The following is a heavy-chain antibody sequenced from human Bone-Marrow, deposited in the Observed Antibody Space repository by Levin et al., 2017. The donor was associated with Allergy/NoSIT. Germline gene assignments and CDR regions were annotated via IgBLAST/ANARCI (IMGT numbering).Heavy chain of an antibody. D-gene: IGHD3-10*01. V-gene: IGHV4-39*01. CDR3: ARLKSDTYGSGTYVFDY. CDR1: GASIRSDGYY. Sequence: SQTLSLTCSVSGASIRSDGYYWGWIRQPPGEGLDWIGNIYFSGISYYNPSLKSRVTISVDTSKNQFSLKVSSVNAADTAVYYCARLKSDTYGSGTYVFDYWGQGTQVTVSS. CDR2: IYFSGIS. J-gene: IGHJ4*02.